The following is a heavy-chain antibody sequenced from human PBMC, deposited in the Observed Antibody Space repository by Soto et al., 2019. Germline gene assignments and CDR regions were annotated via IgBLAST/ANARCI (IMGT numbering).Heavy chain of an antibody. V-gene: IGHV1-69*13. CDR2: IIPIFGTA. CDR1: GGTFSSYA. CDR3: ARELGKYYYYYGMDV. Sequence: RASVKVSCKASGGTFSSYAISWVRQAPGQGLEWMGGIIPIFGTANYAQKFQGRVTITADESTSTAYMELGSLRSEDTAVYYCARELGKYYYYYGMDVWGQGTTVTVSS. D-gene: IGHD7-27*01. J-gene: IGHJ6*02.